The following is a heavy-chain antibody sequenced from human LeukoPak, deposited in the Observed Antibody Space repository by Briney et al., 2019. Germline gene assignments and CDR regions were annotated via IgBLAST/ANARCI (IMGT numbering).Heavy chain of an antibody. CDR2: IYYRGST. Sequence: TSETLSLTCTVSGVSISSSYWSWIRQPPGKGLEWIGYIYYRGSTNYNPSLKSRVTISVDTSRNQFSLKLTSVTAADTAVYYCARGYYDSSGYSNAFDVWGQGTMVTVSS. CDR1: GVSISSSY. J-gene: IGHJ3*01. V-gene: IGHV4-59*01. D-gene: IGHD3-22*01. CDR3: ARGYYDSSGYSNAFDV.